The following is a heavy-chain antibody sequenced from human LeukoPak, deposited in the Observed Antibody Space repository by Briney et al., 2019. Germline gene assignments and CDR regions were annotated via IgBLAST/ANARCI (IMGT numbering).Heavy chain of an antibody. CDR2: VSWNSNTI. V-gene: IGHV3-9*01. CDR3: VKDLWAIY. Sequence: GGSLRLSFAASGFIFDDYAMHWVRLAPGKGLEWVSCVSWNSNTIEYAASVKGRFTISRDNAKHFLYLEMKGLRVEATAFYYCVKDLWAIYWGQGTLVTVSS. J-gene: IGHJ4*02. CDR1: GFIFDDYA. D-gene: IGHD3-16*01.